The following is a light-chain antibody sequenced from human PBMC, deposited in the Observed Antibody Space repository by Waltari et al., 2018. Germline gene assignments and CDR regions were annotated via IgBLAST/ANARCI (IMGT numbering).Light chain of an antibody. Sequence: DIVMTQPPDSLTVSLGERATINCKSSQTILYSPSNKNYLAWYQQKPRQPPKLLIYWASTRESGVPDRFSGTGSGTDFTLTISRLQAEDVAVYYCQQYFKTPLTFGGGTKVEIK. V-gene: IGKV4-1*01. CDR3: QQYFKTPLT. CDR1: QTILYSPSNKNY. J-gene: IGKJ4*01. CDR2: WAS.